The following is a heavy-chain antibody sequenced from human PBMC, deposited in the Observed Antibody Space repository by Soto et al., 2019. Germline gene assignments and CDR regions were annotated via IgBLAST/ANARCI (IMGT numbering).Heavy chain of an antibody. CDR3: ATRTTTVTWLFDP. CDR2: IHWDDGK. V-gene: IGHV2-5*02. CDR1: GFSLTTSGVG. J-gene: IGHJ5*02. D-gene: IGHD4-17*01. Sequence: QITLKESGPPLVQPTQPLTLTCTFSGFSLTTSGVGVGWIRQPPGKALEWLALIHWDDGKRYSPSLKSRLTITKETSKTQVVRTMTNMDPADTARYFCATRTTTVTWLFDPWGQGTLVTVSS.